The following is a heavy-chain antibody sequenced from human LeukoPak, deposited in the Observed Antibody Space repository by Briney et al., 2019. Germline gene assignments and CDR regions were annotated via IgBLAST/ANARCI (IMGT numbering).Heavy chain of an antibody. V-gene: IGHV4-34*01. D-gene: IGHD3-22*01. CDR2: INHRGST. J-gene: IGHJ4*02. CDR1: GGSFSGYY. Sequence: SETLSLTCAVYGGSFSGYYWSWIRQPPGKGLEWIGEINHRGSTNYNPSLKSRVTISVDTSKNQFSLKLSSVTAADTAVYYCARGNWEYYDSSGIDYWGQGTLVTVSS. CDR3: ARGNWEYYDSSGIDY.